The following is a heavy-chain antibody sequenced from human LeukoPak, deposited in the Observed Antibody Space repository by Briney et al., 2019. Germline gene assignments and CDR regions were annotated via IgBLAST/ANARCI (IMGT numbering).Heavy chain of an antibody. CDR3: AVYDSSGYPFDY. Sequence: GESLRISCKGSGYSFTSYWISWVGQMPGKGLEWMGRIDPSDSYTNYSPSFQGHVTISADKSISTAYLQWSSLKASDTAMYYCAVYDSSGYPFDYWGQGTLVTVSS. D-gene: IGHD3-22*01. V-gene: IGHV5-10-1*01. CDR1: GYSFTSYW. CDR2: IDPSDSYT. J-gene: IGHJ4*02.